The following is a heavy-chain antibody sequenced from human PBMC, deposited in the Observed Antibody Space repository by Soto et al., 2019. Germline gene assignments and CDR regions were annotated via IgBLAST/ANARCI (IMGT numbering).Heavy chain of an antibody. CDR1: GGSISSGDYY. J-gene: IGHJ5*02. Sequence: LSLTCTVSGGSISSGDYYWSWIRQPPGKDLEWIGYIFYSGSAYYNPSLKSRVAISVDTSKNQFSLKLSSVTAADTAVYYCAREGRVHVKWLDAWGQGTLVTVS. CDR2: IFYSGSA. V-gene: IGHV4-30-4*01. D-gene: IGHD1-1*01. CDR3: AREGRVHVKWLDA.